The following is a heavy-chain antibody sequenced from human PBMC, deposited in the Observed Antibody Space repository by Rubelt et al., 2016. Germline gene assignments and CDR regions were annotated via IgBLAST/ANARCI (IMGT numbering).Heavy chain of an antibody. D-gene: IGHD5-18*01. V-gene: IGHV4-39*07. Sequence: QLQLQESGPGLLKPSETLSLICTVSGGSIRSSGYYWGWIRQPPGKGLEWIGAIPHSGGTFSSPTLKGRGTIAADTSKNQFALKLSSVTAADTAVYYCARSLVYGYTGIDYWGQGTLVTVSS. J-gene: IGHJ4*02. CDR2: IPHSGGT. CDR1: GGSIRSSGYY. CDR3: ARSLVYGYTGIDY.